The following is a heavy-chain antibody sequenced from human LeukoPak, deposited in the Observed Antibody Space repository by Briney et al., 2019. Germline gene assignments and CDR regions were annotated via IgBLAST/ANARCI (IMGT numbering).Heavy chain of an antibody. CDR2: IRSIGDR. J-gene: IGHJ3*02. Sequence: GGSLRLSCAASGFTFGDYDMHWVRQATGKGLEWVSAIRSIGDRFYSGSVKGRFTISRENAKNTLYLEMNSLRVGDTAVYYCARLYSSGRYANAFAIWGRGTVVTVSS. CDR1: GFTFGDYD. CDR3: ARLYSSGRYANAFAI. V-gene: IGHV3-13*01. D-gene: IGHD6-19*01.